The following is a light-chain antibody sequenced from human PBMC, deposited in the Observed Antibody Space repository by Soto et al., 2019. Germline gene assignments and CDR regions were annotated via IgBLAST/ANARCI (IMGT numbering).Light chain of an antibody. CDR1: QNISNF. V-gene: IGKV1-39*01. CDR3: QQSYRSPLN. Sequence: DIQMTQSPLSLSASVGESVTITCRASQNISNFLNWYQHKPGKPPRLLIFGSSTLQGGVPSRFRGSRSETEFSLTISGLQPEDFATYICQQSYRSPLNFGPGTRVD. J-gene: IGKJ3*01. CDR2: GSS.